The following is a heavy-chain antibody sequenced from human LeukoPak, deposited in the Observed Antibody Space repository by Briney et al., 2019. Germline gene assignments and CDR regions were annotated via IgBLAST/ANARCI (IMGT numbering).Heavy chain of an antibody. V-gene: IGHV4-39*01. CDR3: ARRHYYFDY. J-gene: IGHJ4*02. Sequence: SETLSLTCTVSGVSIGRGDYSWGWIRQPPGKGLEWIANIHNDGSIYYNASLKSRVIMSVDTSKNQLYLKLSSVAAAETAVYYCARRHYYFDYWGQGILVTVSS. CDR2: IHNDGSI. CDR1: GVSIGRGDYS.